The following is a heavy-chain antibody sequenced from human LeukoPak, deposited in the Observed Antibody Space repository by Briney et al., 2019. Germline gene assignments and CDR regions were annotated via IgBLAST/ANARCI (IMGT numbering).Heavy chain of an antibody. CDR3: AKDVVVIRGYFDY. CDR1: GFTFSSYA. J-gene: IGHJ4*02. D-gene: IGHD2-21*01. Sequence: GGSLRLSCAASGFTFSSYAMSWVRQAPGKGLEGGSAISGSGGSTYYADSVKGRFTISRDNSKNTLYLQMNSLRAEDTAVYYCAKDVVVIRGYFDYWGQGTLVTVSS. CDR2: ISGSGGST. V-gene: IGHV3-23*01.